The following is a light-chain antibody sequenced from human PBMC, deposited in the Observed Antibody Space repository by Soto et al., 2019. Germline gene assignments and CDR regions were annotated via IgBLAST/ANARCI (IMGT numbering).Light chain of an antibody. CDR2: GTS. CDR3: QQYNHWPRRT. V-gene: IGKV3-15*01. CDR1: QVVSIN. J-gene: IGKJ1*01. Sequence: EIVMTQSPATLSVSPGEIVTLSCRASQVVSINLAWYQHKPGQAPRLLLYGTSTRATDVPARFTGSGSGREYTPTINSLQPEDFAVYYCQQYNHWPRRTFGHGTKVLIK.